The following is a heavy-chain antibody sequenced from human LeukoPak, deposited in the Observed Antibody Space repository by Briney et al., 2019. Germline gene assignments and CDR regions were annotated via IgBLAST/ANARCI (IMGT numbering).Heavy chain of an antibody. CDR2: IKQDGSQI. V-gene: IGHV3-7*01. J-gene: IGHJ6*03. Sequence: PGGSLRLSCAASGFTFSSYWMSWVREAPGKGREWVANIKQDGSQIYYVDSVKGRFTISRDNAKNSLYLQMNSRRAEDTAVYYCARGRADYYYYYYMDVWGKGTTVTVSS. CDR3: ARGRADYYYYYYMDV. CDR1: GFTFSSYW.